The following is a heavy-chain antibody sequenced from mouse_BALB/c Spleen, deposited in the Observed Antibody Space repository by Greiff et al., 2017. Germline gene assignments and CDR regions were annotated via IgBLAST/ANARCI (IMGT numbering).Heavy chain of an antibody. CDR2: ISSGGSYT. Sequence: EVKLVESGGDLVKPGGSLKLSCAASGFTFSSYGMSWVRQTPDKRLEWVATISSGGSYTYYPDSVKGRFTISRDNAKNTLYLQMSSLKSEDTAMYYCARGNYRLEKDFDDWGQGTTLTVSS. J-gene: IGHJ2*01. CDR3: ARGNYRLEKDFDD. CDR1: GFTFSSYG. D-gene: IGHD2-14*01. V-gene: IGHV5-6*01.